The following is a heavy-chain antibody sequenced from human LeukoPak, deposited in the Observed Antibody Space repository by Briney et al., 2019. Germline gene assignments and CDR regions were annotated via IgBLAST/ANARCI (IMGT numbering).Heavy chain of an antibody. V-gene: IGHV1-46*01. J-gene: IGHJ4*02. CDR1: GYTFTSYY. D-gene: IGHD3-9*01. CDR3: ARGELRYFDWGFFDY. Sequence: ASVKVSRKASGYTFTSYYMHWVRQAPGQGLEWMGIINPSGGSTSYAQKFQGRVTMTRDTSMSKVYLELRSLRSEGTAVYYCARGELRYFDWGFFDYWGQGTLVTVSS. CDR2: INPSGGST.